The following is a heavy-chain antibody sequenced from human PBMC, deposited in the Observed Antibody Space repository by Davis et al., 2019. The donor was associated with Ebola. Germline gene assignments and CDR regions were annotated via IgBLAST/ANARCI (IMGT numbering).Heavy chain of an antibody. Sequence: GESLKISCKASGYSFTTYWIVWVRQMPGKGLECMGIIFPGDSDTRYSPSFQGQVTISADKSISTAYLQWSSLRASDTAVYYCARGYSYGYSWFDPWGQGTLVTVSS. CDR1: GYSFTTYW. CDR3: ARGYSYGYSWFDP. D-gene: IGHD5-18*01. J-gene: IGHJ5*02. CDR2: IFPGDSDT. V-gene: IGHV5-51*01.